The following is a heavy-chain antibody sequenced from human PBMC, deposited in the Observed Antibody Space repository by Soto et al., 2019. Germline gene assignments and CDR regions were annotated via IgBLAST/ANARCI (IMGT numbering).Heavy chain of an antibody. CDR1: GFTFGDYA. CDR3: TRENGGPRTSRTNLGSSGWINYFDY. CDR2: IRSKAYGGTT. V-gene: IGHV3-49*03. Sequence: GGSLRLSCTASGFTFGDYAMSWFRQAPGKGLEWVGFIRSKAYGGTTEYAASVKGRFTISRDDSKSIAYLQMNSLKTEDTAVYYCTRENGGPRTSRTNLGSSGWINYFDYWGQGTLVTVSS. D-gene: IGHD6-19*01. J-gene: IGHJ4*02.